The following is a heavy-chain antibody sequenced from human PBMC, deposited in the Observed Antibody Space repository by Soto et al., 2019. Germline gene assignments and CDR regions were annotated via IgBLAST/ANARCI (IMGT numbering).Heavy chain of an antibody. CDR3: AKDRPPERYSWYGMDV. D-gene: IGHD5-18*01. J-gene: IGHJ6*02. V-gene: IGHV3-23*01. Sequence: PGGSLRLSCAASGFTFSNFAMNWVRQAPGKGLEWVSSISNRNSGVFTYYADSVKGRFTFSRDNPKNTLTLQMNSLRAEDTALYYCAKDRPPERYSWYGMDVWGQGTTVTVSS. CDR1: GFTFSNFA. CDR2: ISNRNSGVFT.